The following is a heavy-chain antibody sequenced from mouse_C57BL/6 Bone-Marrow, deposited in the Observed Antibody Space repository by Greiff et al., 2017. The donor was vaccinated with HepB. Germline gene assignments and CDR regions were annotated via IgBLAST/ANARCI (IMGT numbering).Heavy chain of an antibody. J-gene: IGHJ3*01. V-gene: IGHV3-6*01. CDR2: ISYDGSN. CDR1: GYSITSGYY. CDR3: ASPIYYGNSAWFAY. Sequence: EVQRVESGPGLVKPSQSLSLTCSVTGYSITSGYYWNWIRQFPGNKLEWMGYISYDGSNNYNPSLKNRISITRDTSKNQFFLKLNSVTPEDTATYYCASPIYYGNSAWFAYWGQGTLVTVSA. D-gene: IGHD2-1*01.